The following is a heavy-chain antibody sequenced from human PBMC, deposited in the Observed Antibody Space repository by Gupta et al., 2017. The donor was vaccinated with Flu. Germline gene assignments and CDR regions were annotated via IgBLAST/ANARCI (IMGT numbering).Heavy chain of an antibody. CDR2: IRSKAYGGTT. CDR3: TREAYYGSGSYYNGGKNYYYYYGMDV. Sequence: EVQLVESGGGLVQPGRSLRLSCTASGFTFGDYAMSWFRQAPGKGLEWVGFIRSKAYGGTTEYAASVKGRFTISRDDSKSIAYLQMNSLKTEDTAVYYCTREAYYGSGSYYNGGKNYYYYYGMDVWGQGTTVTVSS. D-gene: IGHD3-10*01. V-gene: IGHV3-49*03. CDR1: GFTFGDYA. J-gene: IGHJ6*02.